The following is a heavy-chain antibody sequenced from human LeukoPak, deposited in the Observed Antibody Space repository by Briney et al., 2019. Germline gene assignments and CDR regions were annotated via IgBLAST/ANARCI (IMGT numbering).Heavy chain of an antibody. V-gene: IGHV4-59*08. J-gene: IGHJ4*02. CDR3: ARQANYYDSSGYYDHTFDY. CDR2: IYYSGST. CDR1: SGSISSYY. Sequence: SETLSLTCTVSSGSISSYYWSWIRQPPGKGLEWIGYIYYSGSTNYNPSLKSRVTISVDTSKNQFSLKLSSVTAADTAVYYCARQANYYDSSGYYDHTFDYWGQGTLVTVSS. D-gene: IGHD3-22*01.